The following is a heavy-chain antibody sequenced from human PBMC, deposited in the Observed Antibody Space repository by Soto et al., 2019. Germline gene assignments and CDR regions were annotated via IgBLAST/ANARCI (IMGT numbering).Heavy chain of an antibody. CDR1: GGTFSSYA. J-gene: IGHJ6*02. CDR2: IIPIFGTA. Sequence: QVQLVQSGAEVKKPGSSVKVSCKASGGTFSSYAISWVRQAPGQGLEWMGGIIPIFGTANYAQKFQGRVTITADKSTSTAYMELSSLRSEDTAVYYCARGLRGDWNSVSYYGMDVWGQGTTVTVSS. V-gene: IGHV1-69*06. D-gene: IGHD1-7*01. CDR3: ARGLRGDWNSVSYYGMDV.